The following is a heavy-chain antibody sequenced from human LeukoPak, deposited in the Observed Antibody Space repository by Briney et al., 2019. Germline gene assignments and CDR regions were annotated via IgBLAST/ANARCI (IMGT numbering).Heavy chain of an antibody. CDR1: GHTFTDYY. CDR2: INPNSGAT. Sequence: GASVKVSCKASGHTFTDYYMHWVRQAPGQGLEWMGWINPNSGATNYAQKFQGRVTMTRDTSITTVYMELSRLRSDDTAVYYCARAREYHLPPTDYWGQGTLVTVSS. D-gene: IGHD2-2*01. V-gene: IGHV1-2*02. J-gene: IGHJ4*02. CDR3: ARAREYHLPPTDY.